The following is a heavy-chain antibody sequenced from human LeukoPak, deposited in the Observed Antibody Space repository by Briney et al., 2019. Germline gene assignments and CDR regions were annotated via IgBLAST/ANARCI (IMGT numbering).Heavy chain of an antibody. Sequence: ASVKVSCKASGYTFTSYYMHWVRQAPGQGLEWMGIINPSGGSTSYAQKFQGGVTMTRDTSTSTVYMELSSLRSEDTAVYYCARARHQDYYDSSGYYFGFWGQGTLVTVSS. D-gene: IGHD3-22*01. CDR1: GYTFTSYY. CDR3: ARARHQDYYDSSGYYFGF. CDR2: INPSGGST. V-gene: IGHV1-46*01. J-gene: IGHJ4*02.